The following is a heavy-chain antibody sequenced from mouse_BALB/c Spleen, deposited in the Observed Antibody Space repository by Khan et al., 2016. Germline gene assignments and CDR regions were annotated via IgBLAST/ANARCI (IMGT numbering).Heavy chain of an antibody. Sequence: QIQLVQSGAELVKPGASVKLSCKASGYTFTEYIIHWVKQRSGQGLEWIGWFYPGSGSIKYNEKFKDKATLTADKSSRTVYMELSRLTSEDSAVYFCARHEGRTMITTVYFDYWGQGTTLTVSS. J-gene: IGHJ2*01. D-gene: IGHD2-4*01. CDR1: GYTFTEYI. V-gene: IGHV1-62-2*01. CDR2: FYPGSGSI. CDR3: ARHEGRTMITTVYFDY.